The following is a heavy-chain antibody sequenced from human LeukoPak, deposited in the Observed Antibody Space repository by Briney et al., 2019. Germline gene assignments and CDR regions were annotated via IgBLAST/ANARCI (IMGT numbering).Heavy chain of an antibody. CDR3: AKDTHSIAGERIDY. Sequence: PGGFLRLSCAASGFTYDDYAMHWVRQAPGKGLEWVSLISWSGGKTYYADSVKGRFTISRDNSKNSLYLQMNSLRSEDTALYYCAKDTHSIAGERIDYWGQGTLVTVSS. D-gene: IGHD1-26*01. J-gene: IGHJ4*02. CDR1: GFTYDDYA. V-gene: IGHV3-43D*04. CDR2: ISWSGGKT.